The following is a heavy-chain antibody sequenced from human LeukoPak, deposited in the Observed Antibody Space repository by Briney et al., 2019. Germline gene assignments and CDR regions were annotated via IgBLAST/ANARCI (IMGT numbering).Heavy chain of an antibody. D-gene: IGHD5-12*01. CDR1: GFTFSDYT. CDR2: IDISSSST. CDR3: AKDSWT. Sequence: PGGSLRLSCVASGFTFSDYTMTWVRQAPGKGLEWISYIDISSSSTYYADSVKGRFTISRDNAKNSLYLQMSSLRAEDTAVYYCAKDSWTWGQGTLVTVSS. V-gene: IGHV3-48*04. J-gene: IGHJ5*02.